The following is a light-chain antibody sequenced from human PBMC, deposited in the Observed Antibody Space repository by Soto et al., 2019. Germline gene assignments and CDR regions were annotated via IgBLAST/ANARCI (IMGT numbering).Light chain of an antibody. CDR2: GAS. CDR1: QSVSSN. Sequence: EIVMTQSPATLSVSPGERGTLSCRASQSVSSNLAWYQQKPGQAPRLLIYGASTRATGIPARFSGSRSGTEFTLTISSLQSEDFAVYYRQQYNNWPWTFGQGTKVEIK. V-gene: IGKV3-15*01. CDR3: QQYNNWPWT. J-gene: IGKJ1*01.